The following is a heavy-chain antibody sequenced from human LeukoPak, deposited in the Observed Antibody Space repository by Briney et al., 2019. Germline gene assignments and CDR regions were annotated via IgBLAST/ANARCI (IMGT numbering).Heavy chain of an antibody. CDR2: INDRGET. CDR1: GGSFSGYH. Sequence: KASETLSLTCAVPGGSFSGYHWNWIRQSPGKGREWIGEINDRGETNYNPSLESRLTISVDPSKKQFSLKLNSVTAADTAVYYCARDPTTVVTTPYYFDFWGQGTMVTVSS. J-gene: IGHJ4*02. V-gene: IGHV4-34*01. CDR3: ARDPTTVVTTPYYFDF. D-gene: IGHD4-23*01.